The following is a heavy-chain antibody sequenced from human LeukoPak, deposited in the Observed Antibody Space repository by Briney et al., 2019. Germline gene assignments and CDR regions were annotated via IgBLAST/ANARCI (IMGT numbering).Heavy chain of an antibody. CDR3: ARARGYSYGYEEDY. J-gene: IGHJ4*02. CDR1: GYTFTGYY. Sequence: ASVKVSCKASGYTFTGYYMHWVRQAPGQGLEWMGWINPNSGGTNYAQKFQGRVTMTRDTSISTAYMELSRLRSDDTAVYYCARARGYSYGYEEDYWGQGTLVTVSS. V-gene: IGHV1-2*02. CDR2: INPNSGGT. D-gene: IGHD5-18*01.